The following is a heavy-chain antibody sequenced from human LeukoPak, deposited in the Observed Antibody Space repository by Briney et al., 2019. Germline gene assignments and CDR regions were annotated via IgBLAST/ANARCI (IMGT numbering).Heavy chain of an antibody. J-gene: IGHJ4*01. V-gene: IGHV4-39*01. Sequence: SETLSLTCTVSGGSISSSSFYWGWIRQPPGKGLEWIGSIYCTGITYYNPSLKSRVTISVDTSKNQFSLKLTSVTAADTAVYCCARGQIRGVGLFDYWGHGTLVTVSS. D-gene: IGHD3-16*01. CDR1: GGSISSSSFY. CDR2: IYCTGIT. CDR3: ARGQIRGVGLFDY.